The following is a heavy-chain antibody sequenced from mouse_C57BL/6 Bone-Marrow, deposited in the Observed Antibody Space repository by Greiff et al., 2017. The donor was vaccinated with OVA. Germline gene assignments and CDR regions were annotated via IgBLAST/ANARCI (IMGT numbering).Heavy chain of an antibody. Sequence: QVQLQQPGAELVKPGASVKLSCKASGYTFTSYWMHWVKQRPGQGLEWIGMIHPNSGSTNYNEKFKSKATLTVDKSSSTAYMQLSSLTSEDSAVYYCARSNATVARDFDYWGKGTTLTVSS. D-gene: IGHD1-1*01. CDR3: ARSNATVARDFDY. CDR1: GYTFTSYW. V-gene: IGHV1-64*01. CDR2: IHPNSGST. J-gene: IGHJ2*01.